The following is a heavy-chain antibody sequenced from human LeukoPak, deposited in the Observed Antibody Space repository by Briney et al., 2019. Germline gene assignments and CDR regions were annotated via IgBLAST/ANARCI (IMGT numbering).Heavy chain of an antibody. V-gene: IGHV1-3*01. J-gene: IGHJ4*02. CDR3: ARGSMWFGESQDY. CDR2: INAGNGNT. Sequence: ASVKVSCKASGYTFTSYAMHWVRQAPGQRLEWMGWINAGNGNTKYSQKFQGRVTITRDTSASTAYMELSSLRSEDTAVYYCARGSMWFGESQDYWGQGTLVTVSS. CDR1: GYTFTSYA. D-gene: IGHD3-10*01.